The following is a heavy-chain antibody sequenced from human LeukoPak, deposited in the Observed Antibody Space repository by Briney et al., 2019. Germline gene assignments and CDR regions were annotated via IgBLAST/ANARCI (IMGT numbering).Heavy chain of an antibody. Sequence: GGSLRLSCAASGFTFSSYAMHWVRQAPGKGLEWVAVISYDGSNKYYADSVKGRFTISRDNSKNTLYLQMNSLRAEDTAVYYCATITGTYYSYYWGQGTLVTVSS. CDR2: ISYDGSNK. D-gene: IGHD1-26*01. J-gene: IGHJ4*02. CDR1: GFTFSSYA. CDR3: ATITGTYYSYY. V-gene: IGHV3-30-3*01.